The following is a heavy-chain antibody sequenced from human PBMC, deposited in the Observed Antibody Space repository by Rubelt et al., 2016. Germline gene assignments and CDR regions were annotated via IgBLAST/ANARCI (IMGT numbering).Heavy chain of an antibody. CDR3: AREGSGSRGGAFDI. Sequence: ADSVKGRFTISRANSKNTLYLQMNSLRAEDTAVYYCAREGSGSRGGAFDIWGQGTMVTVSS. V-gene: IGHV3-30*03. D-gene: IGHD2-15*01. J-gene: IGHJ3*02.